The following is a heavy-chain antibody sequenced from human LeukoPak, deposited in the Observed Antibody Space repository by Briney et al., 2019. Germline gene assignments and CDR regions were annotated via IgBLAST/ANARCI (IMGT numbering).Heavy chain of an antibody. CDR2: IYYSGST. Sequence: SETLSLTCTVSGGSISSYYWSWIRQPPGKGLEWIGYIYYSGSTNYNPSLKSRVTISVDTSKNQSSLKLSSVTAADTAVYYCARVGYDILTGYFTIDYWGQGTLVTVSS. CDR3: ARVGYDILTGYFTIDY. J-gene: IGHJ4*02. D-gene: IGHD3-9*01. V-gene: IGHV4-59*01. CDR1: GGSISSYY.